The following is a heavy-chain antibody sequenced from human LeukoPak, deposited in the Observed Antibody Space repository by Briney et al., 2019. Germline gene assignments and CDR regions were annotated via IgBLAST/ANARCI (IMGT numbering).Heavy chain of an antibody. CDR2: IIPIFGTA. D-gene: IGHD3-10*01. CDR1: GGTFSSYA. Sequence: SVKVSCKASGGTFSSYAISWVRQAPGQGLEWMGGIIPIFGTANYAQKFQGRVTITADESTSTAHMELSSLRSEDTAVYYCARLAHYYGSGSYVFDYWGQGTLVTVSS. V-gene: IGHV1-69*13. J-gene: IGHJ4*02. CDR3: ARLAHYYGSGSYVFDY.